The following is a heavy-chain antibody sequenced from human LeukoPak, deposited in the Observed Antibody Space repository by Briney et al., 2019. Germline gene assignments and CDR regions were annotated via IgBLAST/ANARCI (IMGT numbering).Heavy chain of an antibody. Sequence: PGGSLRLSCAASGFTFSSYAMSWVRQAPGKGLEWVSGLTGSGASAYYADSVKGRFTISRDNSKNTLYLQLNSLRAEDTAVYYCAKVSSPYHYDSGGRSYYFDYWGQGTLVTVSS. J-gene: IGHJ4*02. CDR2: LTGSGASA. CDR1: GFTFSSYA. D-gene: IGHD3-22*01. V-gene: IGHV3-23*01. CDR3: AKVSSPYHYDSGGRSYYFDY.